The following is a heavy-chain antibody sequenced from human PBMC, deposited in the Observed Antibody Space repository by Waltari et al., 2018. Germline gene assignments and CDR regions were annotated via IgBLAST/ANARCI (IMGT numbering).Heavy chain of an antibody. Sequence: EVQLVESGGGLVKPGGSLRLSCAASGFTFSSYSMNWVRQAPGKGLEWVSSISSSSSYIYYADSVKGRFTISRDNAKNSLYLQMNSLRAEDTAVYYCARAYGDYEDYYYGMDVWGQGTTVTVSS. J-gene: IGHJ6*02. CDR3: ARAYGDYEDYYYGMDV. V-gene: IGHV3-21*01. CDR2: ISSSSSYI. D-gene: IGHD4-17*01. CDR1: GFTFSSYS.